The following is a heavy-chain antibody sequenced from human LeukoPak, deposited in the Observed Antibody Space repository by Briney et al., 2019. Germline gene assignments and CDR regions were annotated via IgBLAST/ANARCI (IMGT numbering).Heavy chain of an antibody. D-gene: IGHD1-26*01. Sequence: GASVKVSCKASGYSFTSHYMHWVRQAPGQGLEWMGLINPRGTATRYAESFQGRLTLTTDTSTSTVYMELRSLRSDDTAVYYCAFSSYYLQGNYYYMDVWGKGTTVTVSS. V-gene: IGHV1-46*01. CDR1: GYSFTSHY. CDR2: INPRGTAT. CDR3: AFSSYYLQGNYYYMDV. J-gene: IGHJ6*03.